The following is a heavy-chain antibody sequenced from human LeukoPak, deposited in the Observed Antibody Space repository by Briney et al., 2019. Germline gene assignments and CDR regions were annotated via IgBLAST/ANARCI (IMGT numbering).Heavy chain of an antibody. CDR3: ARAWSCSGGSCYGALGY. V-gene: IGHV4-34*01. CDR2: INHSGST. CDR1: GGSFRGCY. J-gene: IGHJ4*02. D-gene: IGHD2-15*01. Sequence: SETLALTCGVWGGSFRGCYWSWIRQPPGKGLEWIGEINHSGSTNYNPSLKSRVTISVDTSKNQFSLKLSSVTAADTAVYYCARAWSCSGGSCYGALGYWGQGTLVTVSS.